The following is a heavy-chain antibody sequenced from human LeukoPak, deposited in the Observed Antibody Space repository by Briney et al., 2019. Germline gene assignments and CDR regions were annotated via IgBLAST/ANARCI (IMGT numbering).Heavy chain of an antibody. Sequence: PGGSLRLSCAGSGFTFSDYSMNWVRQAPGKGLEWVSSISSIRSYIYYGDSVKGRFTIPRDNAKNSLYLQMNSLRAEDTAVYYCARDNRIHHYWGQGTLVTVSS. CDR3: ARDNRIHHY. J-gene: IGHJ4*02. V-gene: IGHV3-21*01. D-gene: IGHD5-18*01. CDR2: ISSIRSYI. CDR1: GFTFSDYS.